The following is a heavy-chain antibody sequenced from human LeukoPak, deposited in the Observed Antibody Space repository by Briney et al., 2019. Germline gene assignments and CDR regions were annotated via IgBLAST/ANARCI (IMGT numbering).Heavy chain of an antibody. V-gene: IGHV4-30-2*01. Sequence: PSQTLSLTCAVSGGSISGGGYSWGWIRQPPGKGLEWIGYIYHSGSTYYNPSLKSRVTTSVDRSKNQFSLKLSSVTAADTAVYYCARGAPFFAFDIRGQGTIVTVSS. CDR2: IYHSGST. D-gene: IGHD3-16*01. CDR3: ARGAPFFAFDI. CDR1: GGSISGGGYS. J-gene: IGHJ3*02.